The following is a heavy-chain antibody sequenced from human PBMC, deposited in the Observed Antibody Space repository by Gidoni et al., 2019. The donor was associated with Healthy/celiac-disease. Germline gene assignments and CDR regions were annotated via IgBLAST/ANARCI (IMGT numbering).Heavy chain of an antibody. Sequence: QVQLVESGGGVVQPGSSLRLSCAASGFPFSRYAMHWVRQAPGKGLEWVAVISYDGSNKYYADSVKGRFTISRDNSKNTLYLQMNSMRAEETAVYYCARDRELRYFDWLLGVGDKYFDYWGQGTLVTVSS. CDR3: ARDRELRYFDWLLGVGDKYFDY. J-gene: IGHJ4*02. CDR2: ISYDGSNK. V-gene: IGHV3-30-3*01. D-gene: IGHD3-9*01. CDR1: GFPFSRYA.